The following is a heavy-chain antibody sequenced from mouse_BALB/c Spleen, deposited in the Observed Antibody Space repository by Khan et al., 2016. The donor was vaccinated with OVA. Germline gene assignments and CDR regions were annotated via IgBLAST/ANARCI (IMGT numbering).Heavy chain of an antibody. Sequence: EVQGVESGGDVVKPGGSLKLSCAASGFTFSTYGMSWVRQTPDKRLEWVATVSTGGHYTYYPDTVKGRFTISRDNAKNTLYLQMSSLKAEDTAMFDCARLAYYYDSEGFAYWGQGTLVTVSA. V-gene: IGHV5-6*01. J-gene: IGHJ3*01. CDR3: ARLAYYYDSEGFAY. CDR2: VSTGGHYT. D-gene: IGHD1-1*01. CDR1: GFTFSTYG.